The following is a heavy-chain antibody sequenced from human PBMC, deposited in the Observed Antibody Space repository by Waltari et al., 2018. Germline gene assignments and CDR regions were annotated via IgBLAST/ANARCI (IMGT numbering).Heavy chain of an antibody. J-gene: IGHJ2*01. D-gene: IGHD2-2*01. V-gene: IGHV4-34*11. CDR3: ARRTINYWYFDL. CDR2: IYYSGST. CDR1: GGSFSGYY. Sequence: QVQLQQWGAGLLKPSETLSLTCAVYGGSFSGYYWSWIRQPPGKGLEWIGYIYYSGSTNYNPSLKSRVTISVDTSKNQFSLKLSSVTAADTAVYYCARRTINYWYFDLWGRGTLVTVSS.